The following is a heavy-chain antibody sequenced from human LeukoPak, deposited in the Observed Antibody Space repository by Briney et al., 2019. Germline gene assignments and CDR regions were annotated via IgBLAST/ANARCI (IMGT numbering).Heavy chain of an antibody. CDR3: TRDPDRGYCSGGSCYLTDY. CDR2: IRSKTYGGTT. J-gene: IGHJ4*02. D-gene: IGHD2-15*01. Sequence: GGSLRLSCTASGFTFGEYAINWFRHAPGRGLEWVGFIRSKTYGGTTEYAASVKGRFTISRDDSKRIAYLQMNSLKAEDTAVYYCTRDPDRGYCSGGSCYLTDYWGQGTLVTVSS. V-gene: IGHV3-49*03. CDR1: GFTFGEYA.